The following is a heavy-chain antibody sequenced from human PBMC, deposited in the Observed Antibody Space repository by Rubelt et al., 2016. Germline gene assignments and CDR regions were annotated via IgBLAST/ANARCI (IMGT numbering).Heavy chain of an antibody. CDR3: ARSSAEVEDY. J-gene: IGHJ4*02. CDR1: GFTFDDYA. CDR2: IYSGGSP. V-gene: IGHV3-53*04. Sequence: EVQLLESGGGLVQPGGSLRLSCAASGFTFDDYAMHLVRQAPGKGLEWVSVIYSGGSPYYADSVKGRFTISRHNSKNTLYLQMNSLRAEDTAVYYCARSSAEVEDYWGQGTLVTVSS. D-gene: IGHD1-26*01.